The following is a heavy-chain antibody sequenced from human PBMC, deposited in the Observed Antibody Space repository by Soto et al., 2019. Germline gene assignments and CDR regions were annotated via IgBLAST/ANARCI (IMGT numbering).Heavy chain of an antibody. CDR2: IYYSGST. CDR1: GGSISSGGYY. V-gene: IGHV4-31*03. CDR3: ARENYYDSSGYPLFDY. J-gene: IGHJ4*02. Sequence: QVQLQESGPGLVKPSQTLSLTCTVSGGSISSGGYYWSWIRQHPGKGLEWIGYIYYSGSTYYNPSLKIRVIISVDTSKNQFSLKLSSVTAADTAVYYCARENYYDSSGYPLFDYWGQGTLVTVSS. D-gene: IGHD3-22*01.